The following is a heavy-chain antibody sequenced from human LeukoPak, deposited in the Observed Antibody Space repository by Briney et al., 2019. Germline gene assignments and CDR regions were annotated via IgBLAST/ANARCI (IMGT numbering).Heavy chain of an antibody. Sequence: GWSLRLSCAASGFTFSSYAMHWVRQAPGKGLEWVAVISYDGSNKYYADSVKGRFTISRDNSKNTLYLQMNSLRAEDTAVYYCARAGVVGAHWGPPRKKRAFDIWGQGTMVTVSS. D-gene: IGHD1-26*01. V-gene: IGHV3-30-3*01. CDR2: ISYDGSNK. CDR1: GFTFSSYA. J-gene: IGHJ3*02. CDR3: ARAGVVGAHWGPPRKKRAFDI.